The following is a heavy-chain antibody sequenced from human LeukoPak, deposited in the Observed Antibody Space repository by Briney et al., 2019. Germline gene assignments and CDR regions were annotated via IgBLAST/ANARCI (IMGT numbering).Heavy chain of an antibody. CDR1: GGSISSYY. CDR2: IFTSEST. J-gene: IGHJ4*02. CDR3: ARDSYYYDSSGYYRFDY. V-gene: IGHV4-4*07. D-gene: IGHD3-22*01. Sequence: PSETLSLTCTVSGGSISSYYWSWIRQPAGKGLEWIGRIFTSESTNYNPSLKSRVTMSVDTSKNQFSLKLRSVTAADTAVYYCARDSYYYDSSGYYRFDYWGQGTLVTVSS.